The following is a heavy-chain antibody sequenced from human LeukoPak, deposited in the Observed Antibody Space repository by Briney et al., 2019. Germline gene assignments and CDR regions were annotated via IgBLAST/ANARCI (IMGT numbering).Heavy chain of an antibody. CDR1: GCPFSNYW. Sequence: GGSLRLSCAASGCPFSNYWMHWVRQAPGKGLVWVSRVNSDGSTTNYADSVKGRFTISRDNAENTLYMRMNSLRPEDTAVYYCARGYYSSSRFDSWGQGTLVTVSS. V-gene: IGHV3-74*01. D-gene: IGHD6-13*01. CDR3: ARGYYSSSRFDS. CDR2: VNSDGSTT. J-gene: IGHJ4*02.